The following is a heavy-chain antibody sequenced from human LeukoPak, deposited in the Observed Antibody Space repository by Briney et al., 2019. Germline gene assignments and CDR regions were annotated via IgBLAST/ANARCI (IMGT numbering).Heavy chain of an antibody. V-gene: IGHV4-30-2*01. J-gene: IGHJ4*02. CDR3: ARDPGSSWYDY. CDR2: IYHSGST. D-gene: IGHD6-13*01. Sequence: NPSQTLSLTCTVSGGSISSGGYYWSWIRQPPGKGLEWIGYIYHSGSTYYNPSLKSRVTISVDRSKNQFSLKLSSVTAADTAVYYCARDPGSSWYDYWGRGTLVTVSS. CDR1: GGSISSGGYY.